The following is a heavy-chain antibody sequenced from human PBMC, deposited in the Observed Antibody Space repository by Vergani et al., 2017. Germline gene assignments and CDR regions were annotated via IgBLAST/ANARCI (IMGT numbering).Heavy chain of an antibody. Sequence: EVQLLESGGGLVQPGGSLRLSCAASGFTFSSYAMSWVRQAPGKGLEWVSAISGSGGSTYYADSVKGRFTISRDNSKNTLYLQMNSLRAEDTAVYYCAKDVEYYYDSSGSSYFDYWGQGTLVTVSS. V-gene: IGHV3-23*01. CDR3: AKDVEYYYDSSGSSYFDY. D-gene: IGHD3-22*01. J-gene: IGHJ4*02. CDR2: ISGSGGST. CDR1: GFTFSSYA.